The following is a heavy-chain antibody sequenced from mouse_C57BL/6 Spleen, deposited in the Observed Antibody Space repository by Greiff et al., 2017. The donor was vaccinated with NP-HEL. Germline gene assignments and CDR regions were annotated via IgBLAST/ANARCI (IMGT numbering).Heavy chain of an antibody. Sequence: EVKLVESGGGLVKPGGSLKLSCAASGFTFSDYGMHWVRQAPEKGLEWVAYISRGSSTIYYADTVKGRFTISRDNAKNTLFLQMTSLRSEDTAMYYCARDWERYFDYWGQGTTLTVSS. V-gene: IGHV5-17*01. CDR2: ISRGSSTI. J-gene: IGHJ2*01. CDR3: ARDWERYFDY. D-gene: IGHD4-1*01. CDR1: GFTFSDYG.